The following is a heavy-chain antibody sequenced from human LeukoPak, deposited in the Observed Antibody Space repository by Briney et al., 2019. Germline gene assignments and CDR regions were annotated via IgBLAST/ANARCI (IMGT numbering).Heavy chain of an antibody. V-gene: IGHV4-34*01. CDR3: ARAPAVAGTFGPRFDY. CDR2: INHSGST. J-gene: IGHJ4*02. CDR1: GGSFSGYY. D-gene: IGHD6-19*01. Sequence: SETLSLTCAVYGGSFSGYYWSWIRQPPGKGLEWIGEINHSGSTNYNPSLKSRVTISVDTSKKQFSLKLSSVTAADTAVYYCARAPAVAGTFGPRFDYWGQGTLVAVSS.